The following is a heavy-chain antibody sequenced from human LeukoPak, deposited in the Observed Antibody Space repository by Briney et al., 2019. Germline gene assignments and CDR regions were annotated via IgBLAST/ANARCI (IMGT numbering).Heavy chain of an antibody. CDR1: GGSISSGSDY. Sequence: PTETLSLTCTVSGGSISSGSDYWSWIRQPAGKGLEWIGRIYTSGRTNYNPSLKSRVTISVDTSKNQFSLKLSSVTAADTAVDVGAGEDGRGFLDVLGLNWFDRRGQPTLVTVSS. CDR2: IYTSGRT. CDR3: AGEDGRGFLDVLGLNWFDR. J-gene: IGHJ5*02. V-gene: IGHV4-61*02. D-gene: IGHD5-12*01.